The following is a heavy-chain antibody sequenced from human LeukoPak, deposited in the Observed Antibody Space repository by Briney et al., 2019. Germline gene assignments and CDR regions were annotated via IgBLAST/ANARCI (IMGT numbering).Heavy chain of an antibody. CDR2: IYYRGST. CDR3: ARVQSGYSYGPFDY. D-gene: IGHD5-18*01. J-gene: IGHJ4*02. V-gene: IGHV4-59*01. CDR1: GGSISNYY. Sequence: PSETLSLTCTVSGGSISNYYWTWMRQPPGKRVEGIGYIYYRGSTNYNPSLKSRVTISVDTSKNQFFLKLSSVTAADTAVYYCARVQSGYSYGPFDYWGQGTLVTVSS.